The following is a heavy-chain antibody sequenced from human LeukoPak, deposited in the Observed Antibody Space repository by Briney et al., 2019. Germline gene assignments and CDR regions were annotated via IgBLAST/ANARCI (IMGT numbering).Heavy chain of an antibody. CDR3: ARGFYGPFDR. CDR2: VDYNGST. J-gene: IGHJ5*02. CDR1: SASLSSSH. Sequence: SETLSLTCTVSSASLSSSHWNWIRQSPGKGLEWIANVDYNGSTKYNPSLRGRSTMSLDTSKNQFYLKLESVTAADTARYYCARGFYGPFDRWGQGILVTVSS. D-gene: IGHD2/OR15-2a*01. V-gene: IGHV4-59*01.